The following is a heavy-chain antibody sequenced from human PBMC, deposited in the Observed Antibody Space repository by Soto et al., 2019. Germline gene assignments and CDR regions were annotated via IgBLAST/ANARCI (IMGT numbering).Heavy chain of an antibody. V-gene: IGHV3-23*01. J-gene: IGHJ6*03. Sequence: GGSLRLSCAASGFTFSSYAMSWVRQAPGKGLEWVSAISGGGGSTYYADSVKGRFTISRDNSKNTLYLQMNSLRAEETAVYYCAKDLDILTGYLVDYYMDVWGKGTTVTVSS. CDR1: GFTFSSYA. CDR2: ISGGGGST. CDR3: AKDLDILTGYLVDYYMDV. D-gene: IGHD3-9*01.